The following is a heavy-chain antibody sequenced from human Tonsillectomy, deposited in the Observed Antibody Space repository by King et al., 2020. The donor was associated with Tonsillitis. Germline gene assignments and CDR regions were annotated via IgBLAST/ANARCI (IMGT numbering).Heavy chain of an antibody. CDR1: GFTFSSYA. J-gene: IGHJ4*02. CDR2: ISYDGSTK. D-gene: IGHD3-22*01. CDR3: AIQHYYDSSGYYGPPLFDY. V-gene: IGHV3-30-3*01. Sequence: VQLVESGGGVVQPGRSLRLSCAASGFTFSSYAMHWVRQAPGKGLQWVAVISYDGSTKYYPDSVKGRFTISRDNSKNTQYRQMNSLRAEDTAVYYCAIQHYYDSSGYYGPPLFDYWGQGTLVTVSS.